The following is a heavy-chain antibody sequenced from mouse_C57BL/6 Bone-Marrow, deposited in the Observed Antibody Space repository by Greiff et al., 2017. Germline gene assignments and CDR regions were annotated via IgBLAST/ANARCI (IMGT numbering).Heavy chain of an antibody. J-gene: IGHJ3*01. CDR2: ISYDGSN. CDR1: GYSITSGYY. Sequence: EVKLQESGPGLVKPSQSLSLTCSVTGYSITSGYYWNWIRQFPGNKLEWMGYISYDGSNNYNPSLKNRISITRDTSKNQFFLKLNSVTTEDTATYYGARVGRASWDWFAYWGQGTLVTVSA. D-gene: IGHD4-1*01. V-gene: IGHV3-6*01. CDR3: ARVGRASWDWFAY.